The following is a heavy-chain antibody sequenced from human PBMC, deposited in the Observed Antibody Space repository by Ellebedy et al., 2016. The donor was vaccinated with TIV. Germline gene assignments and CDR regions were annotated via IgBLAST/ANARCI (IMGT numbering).Heavy chain of an antibody. CDR2: SRDIGTT. CDR3: ARWWYCTLSTCWGLMDV. CDR1: GGSISGQY. D-gene: IGHD2-8*01. Sequence: MPGGSLRLSCSVSGGSISGQYWTWIRQTPGKGLEWIGSSRDIGTTNYNPSLKSRVTISVDTSKNHLSLSLTSVTAVDTSIYYCARWWYCTLSTCWGLMDVWGRGTTVTVSS. V-gene: IGHV4-59*08. J-gene: IGHJ6*02.